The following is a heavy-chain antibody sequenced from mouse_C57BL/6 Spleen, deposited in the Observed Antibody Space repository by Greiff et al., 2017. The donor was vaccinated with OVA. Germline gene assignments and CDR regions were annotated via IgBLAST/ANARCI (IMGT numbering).Heavy chain of an antibody. Sequence: VQLQESGAELVKPGASVKISCKASGYAFSSYWMNWVKQRPGKGLEWIGQIYPGDGDTNYNGKFKGKATLTADKSSSTAYMQLSSLTSEDSAVYFCARSLRDCYYNDYWGQGTTLTVSS. D-gene: IGHD3-2*02. J-gene: IGHJ2*01. CDR1: GYAFSSYW. V-gene: IGHV1-80*01. CDR2: IYPGDGDT. CDR3: ARSLRDCYYNDY.